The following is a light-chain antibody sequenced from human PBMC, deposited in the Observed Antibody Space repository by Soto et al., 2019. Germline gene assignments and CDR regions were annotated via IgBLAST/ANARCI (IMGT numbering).Light chain of an antibody. CDR1: QSIRSY. V-gene: IGKV1-39*01. CDR2: AAS. J-gene: IGKJ2*01. Sequence: DIEMTQLPSSLSASVGDRVTITCRASQSIRSYLNWYQQTPGKAPNLLIYAASTLRSGVPSRFSGSGSGTDFTLTISSLQYEDLATDFCQQSYRYPRTFGQGTKLEI. CDR3: QQSYRYPRT.